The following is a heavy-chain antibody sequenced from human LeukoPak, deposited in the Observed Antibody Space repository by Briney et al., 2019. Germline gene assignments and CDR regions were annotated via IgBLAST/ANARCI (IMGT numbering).Heavy chain of an antibody. D-gene: IGHD6-13*01. J-gene: IGHJ5*02. V-gene: IGHV4-59*08. CDR2: IYYSGST. CDR1: GVSISSYY. Sequence: SETLSLTCTVSGVSISSYYWSWIRQPPGKGLEWIGYIYYSGSTNYNPSLKSRVTISVDTSKNQFSLKLSSVTAADTAVYYCARHTILIAAAGIASVDNWFDPWGQGTLVTVSS. CDR3: ARHTILIAAAGIASVDNWFDP.